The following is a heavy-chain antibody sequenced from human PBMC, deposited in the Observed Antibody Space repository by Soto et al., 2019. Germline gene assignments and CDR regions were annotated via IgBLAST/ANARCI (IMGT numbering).Heavy chain of an antibody. J-gene: IGHJ5*02. D-gene: IGHD2-15*01. CDR1: GYTFTGYY. CDR2: INPNSGGT. CDR3: ARDLYPLGYCSGGSCYSGNWFDP. Sequence: ASVKVSCKASGYTFTGYYMHWVRQAPGQGLEWMGWINPNSGGTNYAQKFQGWVTMTRDTSISTAYMELSRLRSDDTAVYYCARDLYPLGYCSGGSCYSGNWFDPWG. V-gene: IGHV1-2*04.